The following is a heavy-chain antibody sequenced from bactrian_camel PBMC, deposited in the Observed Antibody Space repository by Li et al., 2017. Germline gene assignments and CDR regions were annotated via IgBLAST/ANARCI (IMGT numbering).Heavy chain of an antibody. CDR3: AARRGVCGTFKEYTY. Sequence: HVQLVESGGGSVQAGGSLRLSCTASGVTSDISHMAWFRQDPGDECELVARIGSIGETSYVGSVKGRFTISKDNAKNTLYLQMNSLIPEDTAMYYCAARRGVCGTFKEYTYWGQGTQVTVS. CDR1: GVTSDISH. D-gene: IGHD2*01. V-gene: IGHV3S55*01. CDR2: IGSIGET. J-gene: IGHJ4*01.